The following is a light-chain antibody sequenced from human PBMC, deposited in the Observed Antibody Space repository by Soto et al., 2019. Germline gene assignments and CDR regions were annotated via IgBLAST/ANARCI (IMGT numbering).Light chain of an antibody. CDR3: QHYGRSAYT. CDR2: GAS. V-gene: IGKV3-20*01. Sequence: IVLAQSPGTLSLSPGERATLSWRASQSVSSNYLAWYQQKPGQAPRLLIYGASSRATGIPDRFSGSGSGTDFTLTISRLEPEDFAVYYCQHYGRSAYTFGQGTTLEIK. J-gene: IGKJ2*01. CDR1: QSVSSNY.